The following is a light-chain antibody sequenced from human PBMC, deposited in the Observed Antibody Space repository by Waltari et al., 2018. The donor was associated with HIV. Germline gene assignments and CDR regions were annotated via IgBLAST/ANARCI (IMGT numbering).Light chain of an antibody. CDR3: SSYAGSNNLV. J-gene: IGLJ2*01. V-gene: IGLV2-8*01. CDR2: EVS. CDR1: TVDVGGFNY. Sequence: QSALPQPPSASGSPGQSVTISCPGPTVDVGGFNYVSWYQQHPGKAPKLMIYEVSKRPSGVPDRFFGSKSGNTASLTVSGLQAEDEADYYCSSYAGSNNLVFGGGTKLTVL.